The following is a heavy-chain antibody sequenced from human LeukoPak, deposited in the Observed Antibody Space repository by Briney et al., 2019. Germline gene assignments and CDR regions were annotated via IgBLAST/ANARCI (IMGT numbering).Heavy chain of an antibody. Sequence: GGFLRLSCAATGITFSTYAMTWVRQAPGKGLEWVSAISASGGSSYYAASVKGRFTISRDNSKNMLYVEMNSLRVEDTAVYYCAKVGDGHCSTTSCYGLFDPWGQGTLVTVSS. D-gene: IGHD2-2*01. CDR2: ISASGGSS. J-gene: IGHJ5*02. CDR3: AKVGDGHCSTTSCYGLFDP. CDR1: GITFSTYA. V-gene: IGHV3-23*01.